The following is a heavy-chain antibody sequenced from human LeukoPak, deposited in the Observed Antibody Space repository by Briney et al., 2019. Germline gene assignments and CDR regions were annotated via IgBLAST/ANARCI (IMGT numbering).Heavy chain of an antibody. CDR2: ISSSSSYI. Sequence: GGSLRLSCAASGFTFSSYSMNWVRQAPGKGLEWVSSISSSSSYIYYADSVKGQFTISRDNAKNSLYLQMNSLRAEDTAVYYCARETYYYGAFDIWGQGTMVTVSS. V-gene: IGHV3-21*01. D-gene: IGHD3-10*01. J-gene: IGHJ3*02. CDR3: ARETYYYGAFDI. CDR1: GFTFSSYS.